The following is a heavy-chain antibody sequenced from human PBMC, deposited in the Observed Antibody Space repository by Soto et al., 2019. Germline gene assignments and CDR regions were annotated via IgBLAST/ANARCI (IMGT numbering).Heavy chain of an antibody. D-gene: IGHD4-17*01. V-gene: IGHV3-21*01. CDR1: GFTFSSYS. CDR3: ARDGVDYGDYYFDY. J-gene: IGHJ4*02. CDR2: ISSSSSYI. Sequence: GGSLRLSCAASGFTFSSYSMNWVRQAPGKGLEWVSSISSSSSYIYYADSVKGRFTISRDNAKNSLYLQMNSLRAEVTAVYYCARDGVDYGDYYFDYWGQGTLVTVSS.